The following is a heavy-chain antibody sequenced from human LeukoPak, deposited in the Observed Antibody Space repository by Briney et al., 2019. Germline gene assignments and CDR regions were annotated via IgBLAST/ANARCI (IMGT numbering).Heavy chain of an antibody. CDR3: TRDGIGPHDF. J-gene: IGHJ4*02. CDR2: LSSSSSKV. V-gene: IGHV3-21*01. CDR1: GFTFSFYS. Sequence: GGSLRLSCEASGFTFSFYSMNWVRQAPGKGLEWVSSLSSSSSKVSYVDSVKGRFTISRDNAKNSLYLQMDSPRGEDTAVYYCTRDGIGPHDFWGQGTLVTVSS.